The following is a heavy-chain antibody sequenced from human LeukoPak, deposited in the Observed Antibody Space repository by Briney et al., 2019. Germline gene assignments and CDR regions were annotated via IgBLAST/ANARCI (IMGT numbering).Heavy chain of an antibody. CDR2: INPNGGYT. CDR3: ARVVLAGAVDY. V-gene: IGHV1-2*02. D-gene: IGHD6-13*01. J-gene: IGHJ4*02. Sequence: ASVKVSCKASGYTFTGYFVHWVRQAPGQGLEWMGWINPNGGYTNYAQNFQGRVTLTRDTSISTAYMELSSLRSDDTAVYYCARVVLAGAVDYWGQGSLVTVSS. CDR1: GYTFTGYF.